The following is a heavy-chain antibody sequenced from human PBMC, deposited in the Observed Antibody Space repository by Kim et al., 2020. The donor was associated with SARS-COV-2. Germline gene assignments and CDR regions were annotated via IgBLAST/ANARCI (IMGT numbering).Heavy chain of an antibody. J-gene: IGHJ6*03. CDR1: GGSISSYY. CDR3: ARGGGYCSSTSCYRYYYYYYMDV. CDR2: IYTSGST. D-gene: IGHD2-2*03. V-gene: IGHV4-4*07. Sequence: SETLSLTCTVSGGSISSYYWSWIRQPAGKGLEWIGRIYTSGSTNYNPSLKSRVTMSVDTSKNQFSLKLSSVTAADTAVYYCARGGGYCSSTSCYRYYYYYYMDVWGKGTTVTVSS.